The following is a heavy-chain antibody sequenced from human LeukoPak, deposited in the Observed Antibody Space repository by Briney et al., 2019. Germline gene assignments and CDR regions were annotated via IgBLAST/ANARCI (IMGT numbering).Heavy chain of an antibody. Sequence: PSETLSLTCTSSGDSISSSTYYWGWIRQPPGKGLEWIGSMCYSGNTYYNPSLKSRVTISVDTSKNQFSLKLSSVTAADTAVYYCARHPIVVVPAARRERGGHYYYMDVWGKGTTVTVSS. CDR1: GDSISSSTYY. D-gene: IGHD2-2*01. CDR3: ARHPIVVVPAARRERGGHYYYMDV. CDR2: MCYSGNT. J-gene: IGHJ6*03. V-gene: IGHV4-39*01.